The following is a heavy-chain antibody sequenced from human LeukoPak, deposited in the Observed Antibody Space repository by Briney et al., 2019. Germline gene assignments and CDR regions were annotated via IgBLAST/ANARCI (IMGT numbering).Heavy chain of an antibody. J-gene: IGHJ4*02. CDR2: IYSGGNT. CDR3: ATSEWELHSDY. CDR1: GFTVSSNY. V-gene: IGHV3-53*01. Sequence: GGSLSLPCAASGFTVSSNYMSWVRQAQGKGLEWVSVIYSGGNTYYADSVKGRFTVSRDNSKNTLYLQMNSLRAEDTAVYYCATSEWELHSDYWGQGTLVTVSS. D-gene: IGHD1-7*01.